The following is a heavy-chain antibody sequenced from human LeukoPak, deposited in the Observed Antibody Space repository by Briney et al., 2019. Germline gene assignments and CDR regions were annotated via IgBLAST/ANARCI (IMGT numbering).Heavy chain of an antibody. CDR2: IYYSGST. V-gene: IGHV4-30-4*01. J-gene: IGHJ4*02. CDR3: AREGGYYDILTGYYRKNYFDY. Sequence: SQTLSLTCTVSGGSISSGDYYWSWIRPPPGKGLEWIGYIYYSGSTYYNPSLKSRVTISVDTSENQFSLKLSSVTAADTAVYYCAREGGYYDILTGYYRKNYFDYWGQGTLVTVSS. D-gene: IGHD3-9*01. CDR1: GGSISSGDYY.